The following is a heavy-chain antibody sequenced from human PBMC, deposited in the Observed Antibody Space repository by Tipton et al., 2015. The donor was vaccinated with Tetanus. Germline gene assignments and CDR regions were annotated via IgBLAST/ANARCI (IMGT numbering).Heavy chain of an antibody. Sequence: SLRLSCAASGFSITDSGLHWVRQAPGLRLEWLAFIGHEGTPKLYAGSVKGRFTISRDYSKNTLYLQMNSLRAEDTAVYYCAREGGVYDSSGYYLIFDYWGQGTLVTVSS. CDR1: GFSITDSG. CDR2: IGHEGTPK. D-gene: IGHD3-22*01. CDR3: AREGGVYDSSGYYLIFDY. V-gene: IGHV3-30*02. J-gene: IGHJ4*02.